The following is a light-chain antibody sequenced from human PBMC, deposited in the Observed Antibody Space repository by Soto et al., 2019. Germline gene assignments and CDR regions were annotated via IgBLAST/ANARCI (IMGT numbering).Light chain of an antibody. Sequence: ETVMTQSPVTLSVSPGEGATLSCRASQSVRRNFAWYQQRPGQAPRLLIYGASTRATGIPARFSGSGSGTEFTLTISSLQSEDFAVYYCQQYDVWPPLTFGGGTKVEIK. J-gene: IGKJ4*01. CDR3: QQYDVWPPLT. V-gene: IGKV3-15*01. CDR2: GAS. CDR1: QSVRRN.